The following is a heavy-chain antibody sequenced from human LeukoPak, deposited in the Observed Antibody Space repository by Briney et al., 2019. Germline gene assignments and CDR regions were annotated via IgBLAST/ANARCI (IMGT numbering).Heavy chain of an antibody. V-gene: IGHV1-8*01. CDR2: MNPNSGNT. J-gene: IGHJ6*02. CDR3: ARAGPGRGYRNYYYYYGMDV. D-gene: IGHD3-22*01. CDR1: GYTFTSYD. Sequence: ASVKVSCKASGYTFTSYDINWVRQATGQGLEWMGWMNPNSGNTGYAQKFQGRVTMTRNTSISTAYMELSSLRSEDTAVYYYARAGPGRGYRNYYYYYGMDVWGQGTTVTVSS.